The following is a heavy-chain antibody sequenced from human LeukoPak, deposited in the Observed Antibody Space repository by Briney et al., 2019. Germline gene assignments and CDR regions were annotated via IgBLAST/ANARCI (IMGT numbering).Heavy chain of an antibody. CDR2: ISAAGGTT. V-gene: IGHV3-23*01. Sequence: GGSLRLSCAASGFTFSSYAMSWVRQAPGKGLEWVSSISAAGGTTYYADSVKGRFAISRDNSKSTLYLQVNSLRAEDTALYYCAKTTGMDSWGQGSLVTVSS. CDR1: GFTFSSYA. D-gene: IGHD2-8*02. CDR3: AKTTGMDS. J-gene: IGHJ4*02.